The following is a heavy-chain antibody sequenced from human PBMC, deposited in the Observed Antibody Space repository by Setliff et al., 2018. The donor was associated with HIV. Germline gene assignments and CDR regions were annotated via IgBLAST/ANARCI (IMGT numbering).Heavy chain of an antibody. V-gene: IGHV4-4*07. CDR1: GGSLTGYH. Sequence: SETLSLTCTVSGGSLTGYHWSWIRQSAGKELEWIGRMYYTGTTDYNPSLMSRVTLSIDRSKNQFALEVNSMTAADAAVYYCARSIYGSGAYPLDIWSQGTLVTVSS. D-gene: IGHD3-10*01. CDR3: ARSIYGSGAYPLDI. CDR2: MYYTGTT. J-gene: IGHJ4*02.